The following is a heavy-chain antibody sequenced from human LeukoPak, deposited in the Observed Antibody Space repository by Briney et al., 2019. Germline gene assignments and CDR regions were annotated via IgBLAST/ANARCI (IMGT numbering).Heavy chain of an antibody. CDR1: GFTFSSYA. Sequence: GSLRLSCAASGFTFSSYAMGWVRQPPGKGLEWIGTIYYGGNTYYNPSLNSRVTISVDTSKNQFSLKLSSVTAADTAVYYCARHVATIFGTYYYGLDVWGQGTTVTVSS. J-gene: IGHJ6*02. CDR2: IYYGGNT. CDR3: ARHVATIFGTYYYGLDV. D-gene: IGHD3-9*01. V-gene: IGHV4-39*01.